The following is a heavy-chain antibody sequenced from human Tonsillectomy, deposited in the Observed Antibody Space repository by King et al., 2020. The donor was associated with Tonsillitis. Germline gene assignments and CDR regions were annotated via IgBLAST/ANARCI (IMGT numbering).Heavy chain of an antibody. V-gene: IGHV3-33*05. J-gene: IGHJ4*02. D-gene: IGHD5-24*01. CDR3: AREGEWMAFDY. CDR1: GFTFSSYG. CDR2: ISFDGSKK. Sequence: VQLVESGGGVFQPGRSLRLSCAASGFTFSSYGMHWVRQAPGKGLEWVAVISFDGSKKYYADSVKVRFTISRHNSKNTLYLQMNSLRAEDTAVYYCAREGEWMAFDYWGQGTLVTVSS.